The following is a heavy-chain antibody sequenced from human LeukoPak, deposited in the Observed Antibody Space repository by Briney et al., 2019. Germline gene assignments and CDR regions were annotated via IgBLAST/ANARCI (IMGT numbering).Heavy chain of an antibody. CDR1: GDNFNNYA. CDR2: INPNSGGT. D-gene: IGHD3-3*01. J-gene: IGHJ3*02. Sequence: ASVKVSCKASGDNFNNYAVNWVRQAPGQGLEWMGWINPNSGGTNYAQKFQGRVTMTRDTSISTAYMELSRLRSDDTAVYYCARDGGTYDFWSGYYYQDAFDIWGQGTMVTVSS. CDR3: ARDGGTYDFWSGYYYQDAFDI. V-gene: IGHV1-2*02.